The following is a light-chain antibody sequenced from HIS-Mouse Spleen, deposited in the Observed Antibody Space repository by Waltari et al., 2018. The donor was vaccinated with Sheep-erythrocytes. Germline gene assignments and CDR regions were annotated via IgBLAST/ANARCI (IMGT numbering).Light chain of an antibody. CDR1: QSVSSN. V-gene: IGKV3-15*01. CDR2: GAS. J-gene: IGKJ2*01. CDR3: HQYNNWMYT. Sequence: EIVMTQSPATLSVSPGERATLSCRASQSVSSNLAWYQQKPGQAPRLLIYGASTRATGIPARFSGSGSGTEFTLTISSMQSEDFAVYYCHQYNNWMYTSGQGTKLEIK.